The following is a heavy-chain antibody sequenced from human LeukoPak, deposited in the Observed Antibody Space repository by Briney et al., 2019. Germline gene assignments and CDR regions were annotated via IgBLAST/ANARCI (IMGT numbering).Heavy chain of an antibody. CDR2: INHSVST. D-gene: IGHD2-2*01. CDR3: ARGGYCSSTSCSYYYYYYMDV. V-gene: IGHV4-34*01. Sequence: SETLSLTCAVYGGSFSGYYWSWIRQPPGKGLEWIGEINHSVSTNYNPSLKRRVTISVDTSKNQFSLKLSSVSAADTAVYYCARGGYCSSTSCSYYYYYYMDVWGKGTTVTVSS. J-gene: IGHJ6*03. CDR1: GGSFSGYY.